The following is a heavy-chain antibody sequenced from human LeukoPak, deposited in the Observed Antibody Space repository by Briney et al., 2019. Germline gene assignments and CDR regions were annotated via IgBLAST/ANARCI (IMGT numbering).Heavy chain of an antibody. D-gene: IGHD3-22*01. V-gene: IGHV1-69*05. J-gene: IGHJ4*02. CDR2: IIPIFGTA. Sequence: GASVKVSCKASGGTFSSYAISWVRQAPAQGLEWMGRIIPIFGTANYAQKFQGRATITTDESTSTAYMELSSLRSDDTAVYYCASDGYYYVSSGWGQGTLVTVSS. CDR1: GGTFSSYA. CDR3: ASDGYYYVSSG.